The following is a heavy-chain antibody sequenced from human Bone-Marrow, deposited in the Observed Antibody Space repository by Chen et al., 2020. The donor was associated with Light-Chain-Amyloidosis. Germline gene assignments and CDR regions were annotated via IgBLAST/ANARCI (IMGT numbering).Heavy chain of an antibody. CDR3: AREGGGVEGRPFDY. J-gene: IGHJ4*02. CDR2: ISDDGTKK. D-gene: IGHD3-16*01. CDR1: GFRFRNYA. Sequence: QVQLVASGGGAVQPGRSLRLSCAASGFRFRNYAMHWVRQTPDKGLEWLAVISDDGTKKFYRDSVQGRFTISRDNSKPTLYMAMDTLTVEDTAIYYCAREGGGVEGRPFDYWGQGALVTVSS. V-gene: IGHV3-30-3*01.